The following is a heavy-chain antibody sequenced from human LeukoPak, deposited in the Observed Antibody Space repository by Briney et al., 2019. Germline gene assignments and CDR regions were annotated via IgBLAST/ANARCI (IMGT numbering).Heavy chain of an antibody. CDR1: GGSFSGYY. D-gene: IGHD2-2*01. CDR3: ARGDCSSTICYSPMDV. J-gene: IGHJ6*03. V-gene: IGHV4-34*01. CDR2: IYRSGST. Sequence: KPSETLSLTCAVYGGSFSGYYWVWIRQPPGKGLEWIGSIYRSGSTNYNPSLKSRVTISVDTSQNQFSLKVNSVTAADTAVYYCARGDCSSTICYSPMDVWGKGTTVTVSS.